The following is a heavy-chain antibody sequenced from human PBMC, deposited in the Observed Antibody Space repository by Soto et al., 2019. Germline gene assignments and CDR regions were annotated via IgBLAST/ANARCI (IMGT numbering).Heavy chain of an antibody. D-gene: IGHD6-19*01. CDR1: GFTFSSYA. V-gene: IGHV3-23*01. CDR2: ISVSGGST. CDR3: AKAPRRGSSGCLDAFEI. Sequence: PGGSLRLSCAASGFTFSSYAMSWGRQAPGKGLEWVSAISVSGGSTYYADSVKGRFTISRDNSKNTLYLQMNSLRAEDTAVYYCAKAPRRGSSGCLDAFEIWGQGTMDTVSS. J-gene: IGHJ3*02.